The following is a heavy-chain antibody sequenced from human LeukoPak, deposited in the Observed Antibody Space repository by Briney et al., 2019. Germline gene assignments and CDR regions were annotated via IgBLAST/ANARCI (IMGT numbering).Heavy chain of an antibody. D-gene: IGHD6-19*01. CDR2: IYYSGST. CDR3: ARHKGWYFDY. V-gene: IGHV4-59*08. J-gene: IGHJ4*02. CDR1: GGSISSYY. Sequence: SETLSLTCTVSGGSISSYYWSWIRQPPGKGLEWIGYIYYSGSTNYNPSLKSRVTISVDTSKNQFSLKLSSVTAADTAVYYCARHKGWYFDYWGQGTLVTVSS.